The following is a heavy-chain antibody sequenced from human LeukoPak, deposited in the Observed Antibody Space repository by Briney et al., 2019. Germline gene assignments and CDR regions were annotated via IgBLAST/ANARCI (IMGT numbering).Heavy chain of an antibody. Sequence: GGSLRLSCAASGFXFNTYGISWVRQAPGKGLEWVSAISGSGATTYYADSVKGRFTISRDNSKNTLYLQMSSVRAEDTALYYCAKDRTWGLDYWGQGTLVTVSS. CDR2: ISGSGATT. J-gene: IGHJ4*02. CDR3: AKDRTWGLDY. D-gene: IGHD7-27*01. CDR1: GFXFNTYG. V-gene: IGHV3-23*01.